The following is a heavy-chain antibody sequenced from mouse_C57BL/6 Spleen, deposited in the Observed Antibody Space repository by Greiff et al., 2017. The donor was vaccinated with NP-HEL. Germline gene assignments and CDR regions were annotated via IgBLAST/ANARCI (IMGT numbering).Heavy chain of an antibody. V-gene: IGHV1-55*01. Sequence: QVQLQQPGAELVKPGASVKMSCKASGYTFTSYWITWVKQRPGQGLEWIGDIYPGSGSTNYNEKFKSKATLTVDTSSSTAYMQLSSLTSEDSAVYYCAREGDYGNYVNAMDYWGQGTSVTVSS. CDR3: AREGDYGNYVNAMDY. J-gene: IGHJ4*01. CDR1: GYTFTSYW. D-gene: IGHD2-1*01. CDR2: IYPGSGST.